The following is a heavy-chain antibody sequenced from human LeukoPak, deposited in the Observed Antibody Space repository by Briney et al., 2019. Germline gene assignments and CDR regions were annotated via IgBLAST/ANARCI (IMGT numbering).Heavy chain of an antibody. CDR2: IYYSGST. V-gene: IGHV4-39*07. J-gene: IGHJ6*03. CDR1: GGSISSSSYY. Sequence: SETLSLTCTVSGGSISSSSYYWGWIRQPPGKGLEWIGSIYYSGSTYYNSSLKSRVTISVDTSKNQFSLKLSSVTAADTAVYYCARFVRGYSYGHRLEYYYYMDVWGRGTTVTVSS. CDR3: ARFVRGYSYGHRLEYYYYMDV. D-gene: IGHD5-18*01.